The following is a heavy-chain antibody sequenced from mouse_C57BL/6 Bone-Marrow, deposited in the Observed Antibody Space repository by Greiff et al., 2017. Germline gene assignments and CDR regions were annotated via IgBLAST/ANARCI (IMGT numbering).Heavy chain of an antibody. J-gene: IGHJ2*01. CDR1: GYTFTSYW. Sequence: QVQLQQPGAELVKPGASVKMSCKASGYTFTSYWITWVKQRPGQGLEWLGDIYPGSGSTNYNEKFKSKATLTVDPSSSTAYMPLSSLTSEDSAVYYCARRWLREGYFDYWGQGPTLTVSS. V-gene: IGHV1-55*01. D-gene: IGHD2-2*01. CDR2: IYPGSGST. CDR3: ARRWLREGYFDY.